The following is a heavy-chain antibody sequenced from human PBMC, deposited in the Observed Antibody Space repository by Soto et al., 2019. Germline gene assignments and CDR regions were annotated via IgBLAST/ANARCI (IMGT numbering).Heavy chain of an antibody. Sequence: EVQLVESGGGLVQPGGSLRLSCAASGFTFSSYWMHWVRQAPGKGLVWVSRINSDGSSTSYADSVKGRFTISRDNGKNTLDLQMNSLRAEDTAVYYCARDHPAPITIFGVDTLDVWGQGTTVTVSS. J-gene: IGHJ6*02. D-gene: IGHD3-3*01. V-gene: IGHV3-74*01. CDR1: GFTFSSYW. CDR2: INSDGSST. CDR3: ARDHPAPITIFGVDTLDV.